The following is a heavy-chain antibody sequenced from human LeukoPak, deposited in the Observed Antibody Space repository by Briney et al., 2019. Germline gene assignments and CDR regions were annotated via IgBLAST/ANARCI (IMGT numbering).Heavy chain of an antibody. CDR2: IYYSGST. CDR3: ARASYFDSSAYVFDY. CDR1: GGSISSYY. Sequence: SETLSLTCTVSGGSISSYYWSWIRQPPGKGLEWIGYIYYSGSTNYNPSLKSRVTISLDTSKNQFSLKLSSVTGADTAVYYCARASYFDSSAYVFDYWGQGTLVTVSS. D-gene: IGHD3-22*01. V-gene: IGHV4-59*01. J-gene: IGHJ4*02.